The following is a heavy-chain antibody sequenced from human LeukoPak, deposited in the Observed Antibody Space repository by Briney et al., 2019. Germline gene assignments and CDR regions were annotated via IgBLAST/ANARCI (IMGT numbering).Heavy chain of an antibody. CDR1: GGSFSGYY. CDR2: INHSGST. V-gene: IGHV4-34*01. CDR3: ARGRAGYCSGGSCFRFDY. Sequence: PSDTLSLTCAVYGGSFSGYYWSWIRQPPGKGLEWIGEINHSGSTNYNPSLKSRVTISVDTSKNQFSLKLSSVTAADTAVYYCARGRAGYCSGGSCFRFDYWGQGTLVTVSS. D-gene: IGHD2-15*01. J-gene: IGHJ4*02.